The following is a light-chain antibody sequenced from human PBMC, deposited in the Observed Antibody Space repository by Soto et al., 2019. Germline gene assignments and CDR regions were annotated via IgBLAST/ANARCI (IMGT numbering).Light chain of an antibody. V-gene: IGLV1-40*01. CDR3: QSYDSSLTTFV. Sequence: QSVLTQPPSVSGAPGQRVAISCTGSSXNIGAEYDVHWYQQLPGTAPKRLIYGDNNRPSGVPDRFSGSKSGTSASLAIIGLQPEDEADYYCQSYDSSLTTFVFGTGTRSPS. J-gene: IGLJ1*01. CDR2: GDN. CDR1: SXNIGAEYD.